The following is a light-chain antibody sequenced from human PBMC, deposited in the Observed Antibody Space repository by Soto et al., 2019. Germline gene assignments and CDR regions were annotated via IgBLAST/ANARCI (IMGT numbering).Light chain of an antibody. Sequence: DIQMPQAPASLSASVGDRVTITCRASQSISTYLNWYQQKPVKAPKLLIYAASSLQSGVPSRFSGSGSGKDFILTIISLQLEDFATYYCQQSSSNPWTFGQGTKVDIK. CDR1: QSISTY. V-gene: IGKV1-39*01. CDR3: QQSSSNPWT. J-gene: IGKJ1*01. CDR2: AAS.